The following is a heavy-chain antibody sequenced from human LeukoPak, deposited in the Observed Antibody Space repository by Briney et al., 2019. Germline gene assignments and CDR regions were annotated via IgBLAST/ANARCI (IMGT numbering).Heavy chain of an antibody. V-gene: IGHV3-49*03. D-gene: IGHD1-7*01. CDR3: TRVATGTTSGGLH. CDR2: IRSKAYGGTT. Sequence: GGSLRLSCTASGFTFGDYAMSWFRQAPGKGLEWVGFIRSKAYGGTTEYAASVKGRFTISRDDSKSIAYLQMNSLKTEDTAVYYCTRVATGTTSGGLHWGQGTLVTVSS. CDR1: GFTFGDYA. J-gene: IGHJ4*02.